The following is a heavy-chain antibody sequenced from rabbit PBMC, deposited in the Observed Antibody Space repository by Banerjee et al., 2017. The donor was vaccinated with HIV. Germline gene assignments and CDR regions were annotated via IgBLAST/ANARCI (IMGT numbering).Heavy chain of an antibody. Sequence: QSLEESGGDLVKPGASLTLTCTASGFSFSNIYWICWVRQAPGKGLEWIACIYTGSGSTYYASWAKGRFTTSKTSSTTVTLQMTSLTAADTATYFCARGYADYKYYYGMDLWGPGTLVTVS. CDR2: IYTGSGST. CDR3: ARGYADYKYYYGMDL. J-gene: IGHJ6*01. CDR1: GFSFSNIYW. V-gene: IGHV1S40*01. D-gene: IGHD7-1*01.